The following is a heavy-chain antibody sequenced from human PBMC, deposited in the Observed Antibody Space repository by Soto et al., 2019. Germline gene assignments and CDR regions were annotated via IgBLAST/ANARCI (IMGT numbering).Heavy chain of an antibody. CDR1: GYSFPNHE. Sequence: ASVKVSCKASGYSFPNHEINWVRQAPGQGLEWMGWISTYNGDTNYAQTFQGRVTMTTDTSTSTVHMEVRSLRSDDTAVYYCAREGVAPYYYYGMDVWGQGTTVTVSS. V-gene: IGHV1-18*01. CDR2: ISTYNGDT. CDR3: AREGVAPYYYYGMDV. J-gene: IGHJ6*02. D-gene: IGHD5-12*01.